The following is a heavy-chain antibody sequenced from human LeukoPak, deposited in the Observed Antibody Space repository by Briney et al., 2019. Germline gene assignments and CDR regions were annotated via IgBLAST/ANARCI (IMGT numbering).Heavy chain of an antibody. CDR1: GGSVSSSSYY. CDR3: ARGSGLLPD. Sequence: PSETLSLTCTVSGGSVSSSSYYWGWIRQPPGKGLEWIGSIYYSGTTYYNPSLKSRVTISVDTPKNRFSLKLSSVTAADTAVYYCARGSGLLPDWGQGTLVTVSS. J-gene: IGHJ1*01. V-gene: IGHV4-39*01. D-gene: IGHD3-10*01. CDR2: IYYSGTT.